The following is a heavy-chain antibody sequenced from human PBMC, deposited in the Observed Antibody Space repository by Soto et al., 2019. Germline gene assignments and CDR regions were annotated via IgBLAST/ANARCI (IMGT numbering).Heavy chain of an antibody. CDR3: APMTEQQLALDY. CDR1: GFSLSTSGMC. CDR2: IDWDDDK. J-gene: IGHJ4*02. Sequence: SGPTLVNPTQTLTLTCTFSGFSLSTSGMCVSWIRQPPGKALEWLALIDWDDDKYYSTSLKTRLTISKDTSKNQVVLTMTNMDPVDTATYYCAPMTEQQLALDYWGQGTLVTVSS. V-gene: IGHV2-70*01. D-gene: IGHD6-13*01.